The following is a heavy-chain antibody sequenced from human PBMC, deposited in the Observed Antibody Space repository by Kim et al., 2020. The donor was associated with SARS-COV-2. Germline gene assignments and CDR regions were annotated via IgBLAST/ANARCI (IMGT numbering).Heavy chain of an antibody. CDR3: TTEPMGFPDSSGYYLIDY. J-gene: IGHJ4*02. V-gene: IGHV3-15*01. CDR2: IKSKTDGGTT. D-gene: IGHD3-22*01. CDR1: GFIFSNAW. Sequence: GGSLRLSCAASGFIFSNAWMSWVRQAPGKGLEWVGRIKSKTDGGTTDYAAPVKGRFTISRDDSKNTLYLQMNSLKTEDTAVYYCTTEPMGFPDSSGYYLIDYWGQGTLVTVSS.